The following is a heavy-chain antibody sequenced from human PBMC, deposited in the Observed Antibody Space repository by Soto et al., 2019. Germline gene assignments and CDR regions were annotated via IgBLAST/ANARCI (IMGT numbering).Heavy chain of an antibody. CDR1: GFTFSSYA. CDR3: AKEVWGSYRLFDY. CDR2: ISGSGGST. V-gene: IGHV3-23*01. D-gene: IGHD3-16*02. J-gene: IGHJ4*02. Sequence: EVQLLESGGGLVQPGGSLRLSCAASGFTFSSYAMSWVRQAPGKGLEWVSAISGSGGSTYYADSVKGRFTISRDNSKNTLYLQMNSLRSGDTAVYYCAKEVWGSYRLFDYWGQGTLVTVSS.